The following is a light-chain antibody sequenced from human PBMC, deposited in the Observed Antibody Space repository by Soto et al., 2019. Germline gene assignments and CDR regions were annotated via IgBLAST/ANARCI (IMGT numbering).Light chain of an antibody. J-gene: IGLJ1*01. CDR1: SSDVGGYKY. V-gene: IGLV2-8*01. CDR2: EVN. CDR3: SSYAGINNLGV. Sequence: QSALTQPPSASGSPGQSVTISCTRTSSDVGGYKYVSWYQQHPGKAPKLMIFEVNKRPSGVPDRFSGSKSGNTASLTVSGLQAEDYADYYCSSYAGINNLGVFGTGTKVTVL.